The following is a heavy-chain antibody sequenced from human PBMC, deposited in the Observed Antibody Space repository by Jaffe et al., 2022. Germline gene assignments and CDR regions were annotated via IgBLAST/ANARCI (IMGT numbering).Heavy chain of an antibody. V-gene: IGHV3-23*01. CDR2: ISGFGHYT. CDR3: AKDASAYGSGINSDAFDI. CDR1: GITFSNYA. D-gene: IGHD3-10*01. Sequence: EVKLMESGGGLVQPGGSLRVSCEASGITFSNYAMSWVRQAPGKGLEWVSIISGFGHYTFYADSVKDRFTISRDNSRSTLFLQMSSLRAEDTAVYYCAKDASAYGSGINSDAFDIWGQGTAVTVSS. J-gene: IGHJ3*02.